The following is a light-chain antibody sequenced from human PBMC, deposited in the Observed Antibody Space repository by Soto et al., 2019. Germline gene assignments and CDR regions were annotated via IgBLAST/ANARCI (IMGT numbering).Light chain of an antibody. CDR1: QNLSRN. CDR2: GAS. Sequence: EIVMTQSPATLSVSSGERATLSCRASQNLSRNLAWYQQRPGQAPRLLIHGASTRATGVPARFSGSGSGTXXXLXISXLXSXDFAVYYCQQYDRWPHTFGQGTKLQIK. CDR3: QQYDRWPHT. V-gene: IGKV3-15*01. J-gene: IGKJ2*01.